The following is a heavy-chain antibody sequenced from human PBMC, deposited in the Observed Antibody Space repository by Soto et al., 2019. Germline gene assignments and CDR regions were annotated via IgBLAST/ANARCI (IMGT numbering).Heavy chain of an antibody. Sequence: ASVKVSCKASGYTFANYARGWVRQAPGQRLEWMGWINAGNGNTKYSQNFQGRVTITRDTSASTAYMELSSLRFEDTAVYYCARGKGYNWNHGWFDPWGQGTLVTVSS. CDR2: INAGNGNT. J-gene: IGHJ5*02. D-gene: IGHD1-20*01. V-gene: IGHV1-3*01. CDR3: ARGKGYNWNHGWFDP. CDR1: GYTFANYA.